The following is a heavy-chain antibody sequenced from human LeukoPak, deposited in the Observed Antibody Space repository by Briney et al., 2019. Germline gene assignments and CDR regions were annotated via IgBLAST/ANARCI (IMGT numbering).Heavy chain of an antibody. D-gene: IGHD2-15*01. V-gene: IGHV3-43D*03. J-gene: IGHJ3*02. Sequence: PGGSLRLSCAASGFTFDDYAMHWVRQAPGKGLEWVSLISWDGGSTYYADSVKGRFTISRDNSKNSLYLQMNSLRAEDTALYYCAKGRRYCSGGSCHDAFDIWGQGTMVTVSS. CDR2: ISWDGGST. CDR1: GFTFDDYA. CDR3: AKGRRYCSGGSCHDAFDI.